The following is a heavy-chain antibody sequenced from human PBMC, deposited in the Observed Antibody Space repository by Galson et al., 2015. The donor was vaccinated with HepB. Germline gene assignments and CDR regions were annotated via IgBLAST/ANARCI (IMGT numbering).Heavy chain of an antibody. J-gene: IGHJ4*02. CDR3: AREVAAREKAGYYFDY. CDR1: GFTFSSYG. V-gene: IGHV3-33*01. Sequence: SLRLSCAASGFTFSSYGMHWVRQAPGKGLEWVAVIWYDGSSKYYADSVKGRFTISRDNSKNTLYLQMNSLRAEDTAVYYCAREVAAREKAGYYFDYWGQGTLVTVSS. D-gene: IGHD2-15*01. CDR2: IWYDGSSK.